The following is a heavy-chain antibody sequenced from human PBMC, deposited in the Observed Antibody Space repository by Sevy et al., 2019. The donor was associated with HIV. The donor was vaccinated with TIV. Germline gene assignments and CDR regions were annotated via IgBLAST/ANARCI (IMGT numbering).Heavy chain of an antibody. CDR1: GFTFSKYS. CDR3: AREGCTKPHDY. J-gene: IGHJ4*02. V-gene: IGHV3-23*01. D-gene: IGHD2-8*01. CDR2: LSFGCGEI. Sequence: GWSLRLSCAASGFTFSKYSMSWVRQPPGKGLEWVSTLSFGCGEINYADSVKGRFTISRVNSKSSVYLQMNNLRPEDTAVYYCAREGCTKPHDYWGQGTLVTVSS.